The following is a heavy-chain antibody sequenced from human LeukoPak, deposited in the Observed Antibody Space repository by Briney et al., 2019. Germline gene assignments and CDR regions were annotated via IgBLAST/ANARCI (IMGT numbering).Heavy chain of an antibody. CDR1: GFTFSDSY. J-gene: IGHJ2*01. V-gene: IGHV3-23*01. CDR2: LSGSGDST. Sequence: GGSLRLSCAASGFTFSDSYMSWIRQAPGKGLDWVSGLSGSGDSTYYADSVKGRFTISRDNSKTTLYLQMNSLRAEDTAVYYCAKPQKSSIAAFYWYFDLWGRGTLVTVSS. CDR3: AKPQKSSIAAFYWYFDL. D-gene: IGHD6-13*01.